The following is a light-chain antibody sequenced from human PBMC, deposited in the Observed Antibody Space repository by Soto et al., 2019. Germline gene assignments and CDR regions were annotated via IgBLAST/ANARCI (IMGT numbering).Light chain of an antibody. V-gene: IGLV1-44*01. CDR1: SSNIGSNT. CDR3: ATWDDSRNGYV. CDR2: DNN. Sequence: QSVLTQPPSTSGTPGQRVTISCSGSSSNIGSNTVNWYQQLPGTAPKLLIYDNNQRPSGVPDRFSGSKSGTSASLAISGLQSEDDADYYCATWDDSRNGYVFGTGTKVTVL. J-gene: IGLJ1*01.